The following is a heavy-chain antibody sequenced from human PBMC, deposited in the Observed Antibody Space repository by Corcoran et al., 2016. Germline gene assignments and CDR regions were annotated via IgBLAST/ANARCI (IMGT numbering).Heavy chain of an antibody. CDR1: GFSFSTYG. CDR2: MSYDGSNE. V-gene: IGHV3-30*18. D-gene: IGHD3-10*01. J-gene: IGHJ4*02. Sequence: QVQLVESGGGVVQPGKSLRLSCAASGFSFSTYGMHWVRQAPGKGLEWVTFMSYDGSNEYYADSVKGRFTISRDNSRNTLYLQMNSLRAEYTAVYYCAKPYGSGTYYLFYYFDSWGQGTLVTVSS. CDR3: AKPYGSGTYYLFYYFDS.